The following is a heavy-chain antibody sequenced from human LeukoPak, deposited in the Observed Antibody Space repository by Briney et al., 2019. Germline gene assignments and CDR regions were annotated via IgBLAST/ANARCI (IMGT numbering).Heavy chain of an antibody. J-gene: IGHJ5*02. CDR1: GGSFSGYY. CDR2: INHSGSA. D-gene: IGHD3-3*01. CDR3: ARGSRFLEWLLYGGGWFDH. V-gene: IGHV4-34*01. Sequence: SSEALSLTCAVSGGSFSGYYWTWIRQPPGKGLEWIGEINHSGSANYNPSLKSRVTISLDTSKNQFSLKLSSVTAADTAVYYCARGSRFLEWLLYGGGWFDHWGQGTLVTVSS.